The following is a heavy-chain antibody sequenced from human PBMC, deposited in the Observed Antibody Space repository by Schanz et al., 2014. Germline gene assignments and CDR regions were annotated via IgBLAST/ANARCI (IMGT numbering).Heavy chain of an antibody. CDR3: ARDGHFDC. CDR2: LTGSGPTT. J-gene: IGHJ4*02. V-gene: IGHV3-23*01. CDR1: RFSFWKSA. Sequence: LSSAASRFSFWKSAMSWVRQAPGKGLERVSALTGSGPTTYYEDAVKGRFTISRDNSKNTLDLQMNSLRAEDTAIYYWARDGHFDCRRQGTPVTYSS.